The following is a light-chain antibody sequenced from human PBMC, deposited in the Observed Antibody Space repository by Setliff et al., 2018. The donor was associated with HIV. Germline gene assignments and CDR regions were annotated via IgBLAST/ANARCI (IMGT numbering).Light chain of an antibody. J-gene: IGLJ1*01. V-gene: IGLV2-14*01. CDR2: EVS. CDR1: ISVVGGYNY. Sequence: QSALTQPASVSGSPGQSITISCTGTISVVGGYNYVSWYQHHPGNAPKLLIYEVSNRPSWVSNRFSGSKSGNTASLTISGLQPEDEADYYCSSYTTSSTLDYVFGTGTKSPS. CDR3: SSYTTSSTLDYV.